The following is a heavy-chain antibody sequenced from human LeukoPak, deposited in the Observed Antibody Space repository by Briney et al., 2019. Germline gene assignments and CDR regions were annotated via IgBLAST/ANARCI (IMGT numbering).Heavy chain of an antibody. CDR2: IIPIFGTA. CDR1: GGTFSSYA. V-gene: IGHV1-69*13. D-gene: IGHD4-11*01. J-gene: IGHJ5*02. CDR3: ARGPRAVQYAPSYNWFDP. Sequence: ASVKVSCKASGGTFSSYAISWVRQAPGQGLEWMGGIIPIFGTANYAQKFQGRVTITADESTSTAYMELSSLRSEDTAVYYCARGPRAVQYAPSYNWFDPWGQGTLVTVSS.